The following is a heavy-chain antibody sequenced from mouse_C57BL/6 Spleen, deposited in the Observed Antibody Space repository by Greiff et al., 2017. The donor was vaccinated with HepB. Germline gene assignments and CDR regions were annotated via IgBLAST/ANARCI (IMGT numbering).Heavy chain of an antibody. CDR2: ILPGSGST. Sequence: QVQLQQSGAELMKPGASVKLSCKATGYTFTGYWIEWVKLRPGHGLEWIGEILPGSGSTNYNEKFKGKATFTADTSSNTAYMQLSSLTTEDSAIYYCASLHYYGSSPYYFDYWGQGTTLTVSS. CDR1: GYTFTGYW. J-gene: IGHJ2*01. V-gene: IGHV1-9*01. D-gene: IGHD1-1*01. CDR3: ASLHYYGSSPYYFDY.